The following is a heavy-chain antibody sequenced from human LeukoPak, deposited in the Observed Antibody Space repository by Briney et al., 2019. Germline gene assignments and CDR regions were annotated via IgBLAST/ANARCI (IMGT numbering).Heavy chain of an antibody. CDR2: IIPIFGKA. CDR1: GDTFSSYA. Sequence: GASVKVSCKASGDTFSSYAISWVRQAPGQGLEWMGGIIPIFGKANYAQKFQGRVTITADKSTSTAYMELSSLRSEDTAVYYCARDQGLGYYGSGSYYNALGYWGQGTLVTVSS. D-gene: IGHD3-10*01. V-gene: IGHV1-69*06. J-gene: IGHJ4*02. CDR3: ARDQGLGYYGSGSYYNALGY.